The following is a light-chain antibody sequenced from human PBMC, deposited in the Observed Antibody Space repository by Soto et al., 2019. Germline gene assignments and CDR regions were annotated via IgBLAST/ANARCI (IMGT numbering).Light chain of an antibody. CDR1: QTVRNNY. J-gene: IGKJ4*01. V-gene: IGKV3-20*01. Sequence: EFVLTQSPGTLSLSPGERATLSCRSSQTVRNNYLASYEQKPGQAPRLLIYYASSRATGIPDRFRGGGSGTDFTLTISGLEPEDFAVYYCQQFSSYPLTFGGGTKVDIK. CDR2: YAS. CDR3: QQFSSYPLT.